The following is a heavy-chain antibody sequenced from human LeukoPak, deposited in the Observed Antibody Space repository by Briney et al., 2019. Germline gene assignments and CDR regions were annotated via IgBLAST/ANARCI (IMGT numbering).Heavy chain of an antibody. D-gene: IGHD2-2*01. Sequence: SETLSLTCTVSGGSIRSYYWTWIRQPPGKGLECIGYIYYSGSTNYNPSLKSRVTISVDTSENQFSLKLSSVTAADTAVYYCARAYSCCYPYFDYWGQGTQVTVSS. CDR1: GGSIRSYY. CDR2: IYYSGST. CDR3: ARAYSCCYPYFDY. V-gene: IGHV4-59*01. J-gene: IGHJ4*02.